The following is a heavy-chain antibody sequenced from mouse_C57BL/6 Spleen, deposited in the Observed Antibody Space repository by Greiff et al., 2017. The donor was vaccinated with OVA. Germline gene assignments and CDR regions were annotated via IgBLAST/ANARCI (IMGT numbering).Heavy chain of an antibody. CDR3: ARNYYGSSWDAMDY. CDR2: IYPGDGDT. V-gene: IGHV1-80*01. D-gene: IGHD1-1*01. J-gene: IGHJ4*01. CDR1: GYAFSSYW. Sequence: LQESGAELVKPGASVKISCKASGYAFSSYWMNWVKQRPGKGLEWIGQIYPGDGDTNYNGKFKGKATLTADKSSSTAYMQLSSLTSEDSAVYFCARNYYGSSWDAMDYWGQGTSVTVSS.